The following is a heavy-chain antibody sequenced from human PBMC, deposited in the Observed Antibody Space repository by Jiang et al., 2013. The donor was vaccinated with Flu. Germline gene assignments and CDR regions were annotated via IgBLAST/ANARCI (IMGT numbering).Heavy chain of an antibody. CDR2: IKPDGSGG. V-gene: IGHV3-7*03. Sequence: VQLVESGGGVVQPGGSLRLSCAASGFTFRNSWMTWVRQAPGKGLEWAANIKPDGSGGYYVDSVKGRFIISRDNANNLLFLQMNSLRAEDTAIYYCMSRQNDYWGQGTLVTVSS. CDR3: MSRQNDY. CDR1: GFTFRNSW. J-gene: IGHJ4*02.